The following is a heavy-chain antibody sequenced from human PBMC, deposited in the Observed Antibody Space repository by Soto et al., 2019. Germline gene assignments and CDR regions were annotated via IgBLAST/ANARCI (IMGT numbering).Heavy chain of an antibody. Sequence: GDSLKISCKACGYRDTSYWRGWVHQVPGNGLECMGIIHPGDSDTIYSPTFQGQVTISAYKSSSTAYLQWSSLKASDTAMYYCARLASSSWPYWGQGTLVTVSS. CDR1: GYRDTSYW. V-gene: IGHV5-51*07. CDR3: ARLASSSWPY. J-gene: IGHJ4*02. D-gene: IGHD6-13*01. CDR2: IHPGDSDT.